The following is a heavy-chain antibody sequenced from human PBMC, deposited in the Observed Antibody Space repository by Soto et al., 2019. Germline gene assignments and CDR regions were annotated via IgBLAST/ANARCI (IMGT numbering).Heavy chain of an antibody. CDR1: GYPVTAYY. CDR3: ARGGGVGVAGSAAFEM. V-gene: IGHV1-2*02. Sequence: QLHLVQSGAVVKKPGASVTVSCSASGYPVTAYYMHWVRQAPGRGLEWMGGINPATGAAKYTQTFQGRVTLTRDTSTSTVFMELSGLTSEDTAGFYFARGGGVGVAGSAAFEMWGQGTLVTVSS. J-gene: IGHJ3*02. CDR2: INPATGAA. D-gene: IGHD3-3*01.